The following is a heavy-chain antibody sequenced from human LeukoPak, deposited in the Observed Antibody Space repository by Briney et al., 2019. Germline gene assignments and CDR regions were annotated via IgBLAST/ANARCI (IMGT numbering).Heavy chain of an antibody. CDR2: ISGSGGST. J-gene: IGHJ4*02. Sequence: GGSLRLSRAASGFTFSSYAMSWVRQAPGKGLEWVSAISGSGGSTYYADSVKGRFTISRDNSKNTLYLQMNSLRAEDTAVYYCAKDYKRTMIVVVIRADYFDYWGQGTLVTVSS. D-gene: IGHD3-22*01. CDR3: AKDYKRTMIVVVIRADYFDY. V-gene: IGHV3-23*01. CDR1: GFTFSSYA.